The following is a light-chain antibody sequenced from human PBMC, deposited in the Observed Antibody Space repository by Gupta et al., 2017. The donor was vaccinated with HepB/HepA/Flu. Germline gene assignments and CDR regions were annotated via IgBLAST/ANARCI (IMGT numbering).Light chain of an antibody. Sequence: SALTQPASVSGSPGQSITISCTGTSSDVGGYEYVSWYQQHPGKAPKLVIYDVSNRPSGVSNRFSGSKSGNTASLTISGLQAEDEADYYCSSYTSRSTLVFGGGTKVTVL. V-gene: IGLV2-14*03. CDR1: SSDVGGYEY. CDR2: DVS. CDR3: SSYTSRSTLV. J-gene: IGLJ2*01.